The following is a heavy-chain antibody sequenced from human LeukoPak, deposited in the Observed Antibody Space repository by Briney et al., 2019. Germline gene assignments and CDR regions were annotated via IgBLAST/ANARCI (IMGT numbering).Heavy chain of an antibody. CDR1: GFTFSSYG. V-gene: IGHV3-30*18. J-gene: IGHJ4*02. CDR2: TSYDGSNK. CDR3: AKDHQGSGSGWYGGYFDY. D-gene: IGHD6-19*01. Sequence: PGRSLRLSCAASGFTFSSYGMHWVRQAAGKGLEWVAVTSYDGSNKYYADSVKGRFTISRDNSKNTLYLQMNSLRAEDTAVYYCAKDHQGSGSGWYGGYFDYWGQGALVTVSS.